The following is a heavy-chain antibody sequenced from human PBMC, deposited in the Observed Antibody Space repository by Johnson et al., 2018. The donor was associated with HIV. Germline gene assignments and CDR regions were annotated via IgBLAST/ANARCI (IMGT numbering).Heavy chain of an antibody. V-gene: IGHV3-11*01. CDR1: GFTFSDYY. CDR3: AREIGGSYYRDAFDI. Sequence: QMLLVESGGGVVQPWGSLRLSCAASGFTFSDYYMRWIRQTPGKGLEWVSDSSRSGSTIYYADSVKGRFTISRDNAKNSLYLQMNSLRAEDTAVYYCAREIGGSYYRDAFDIWGQGTMVTVSS. J-gene: IGHJ3*02. CDR2: SSRSGSTI. D-gene: IGHD1-26*01.